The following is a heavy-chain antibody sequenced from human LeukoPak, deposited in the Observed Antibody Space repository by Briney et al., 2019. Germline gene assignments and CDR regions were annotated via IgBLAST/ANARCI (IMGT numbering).Heavy chain of an antibody. CDR1: GFTFSNYG. V-gene: IGHV3-30*03. J-gene: IGHJ6*03. Sequence: PGGSLRLSCAASGFTFSNYGIHWVRQAPGKGLEWVAVISYDGSNKYYADSVKGRFTISRDNAKNSLYLQMNSLRAEDTAVYYCARDRLLEDRHYYSYYYMDVWGKGTTVTVSS. CDR2: ISYDGSNK. D-gene: IGHD1-1*01. CDR3: ARDRLLEDRHYYSYYYMDV.